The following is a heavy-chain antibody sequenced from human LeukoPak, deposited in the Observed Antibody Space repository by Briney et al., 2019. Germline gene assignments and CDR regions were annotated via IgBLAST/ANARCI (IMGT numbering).Heavy chain of an antibody. CDR3: ARETKFSSSLGRGWFDP. CDR2: IIPIFGTA. Sequence: ASVEVSCKASGGTFSSYAISWVRQAPGQGLEWMGGIIPIFGTANYAQKFQGRVTITTDESTSTAYMELSSLRAEDTAVYYCARETKFSSSLGRGWFDPWGQGTLVTVSS. V-gene: IGHV1-69*05. J-gene: IGHJ5*02. CDR1: GGTFSSYA. D-gene: IGHD6-6*01.